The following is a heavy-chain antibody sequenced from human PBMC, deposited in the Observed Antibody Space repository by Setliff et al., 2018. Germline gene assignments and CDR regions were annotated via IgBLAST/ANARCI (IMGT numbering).Heavy chain of an antibody. CDR3: AIALIRRVAVAGKSQFDY. D-gene: IGHD6-19*01. CDR1: GGFSTHA. V-gene: IGHV1-69*05. J-gene: IGHJ4*01. Sequence: ASVKVSCKASGGFSTHAISWVRQVPGQGLEWMGGIIPILGTTDYAQNFQGRVTITTDESTSSAYLEMSNLRSEDTAVYYCAIALIRRVAVAGKSQFDYWGQGTLVTVSS. CDR2: IIPILGTT.